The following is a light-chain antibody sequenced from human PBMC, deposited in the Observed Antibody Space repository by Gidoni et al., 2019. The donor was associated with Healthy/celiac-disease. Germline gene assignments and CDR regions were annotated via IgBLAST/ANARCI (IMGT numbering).Light chain of an antibody. CDR1: QSGSSSY. CDR2: GAS. Sequence: EIALTQSPGTLSLSPGERATLSCRASQSGSSSYLAWYQQKPGQAPRLLIYGASSRATGIPDRFSGSGSGTDFTLTISRLEPEDFAVYYCQQYGSSPSWTFGQGTKVEIK. V-gene: IGKV3-20*01. CDR3: QQYGSSPSWT. J-gene: IGKJ1*01.